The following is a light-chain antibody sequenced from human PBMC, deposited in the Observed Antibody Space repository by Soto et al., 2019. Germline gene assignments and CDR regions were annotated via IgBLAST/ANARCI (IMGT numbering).Light chain of an antibody. V-gene: IGKV3-20*01. Sequence: EIVLTQSPGTLSLSPGERATLSCRASQSVARNSLAWYQQKPGQAPRLLIYGASSRATGIPDRFSGSGSGTDFTLTISRLEPEDFAVFYCQQYGSSLYTFGQGTKLEIK. CDR2: GAS. CDR3: QQYGSSLYT. J-gene: IGKJ2*01. CDR1: QSVARNS.